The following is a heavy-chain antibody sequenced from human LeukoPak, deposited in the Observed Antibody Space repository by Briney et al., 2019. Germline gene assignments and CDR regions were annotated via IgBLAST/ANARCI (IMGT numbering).Heavy chain of an antibody. CDR2: IKSKTDGGTT. CDR3: AKRTGYCSSTSCLLPDY. CDR1: GFTFSNAW. J-gene: IGHJ4*02. D-gene: IGHD2-2*01. V-gene: IGHV3-15*07. Sequence: EPGGSLRLSCAASGFTFSNAWMNWVRQAPGKRLGWVGRIKSKTDGGTTDYAAPVKGRFTISRDDSKNTLYLQMNSLKTEDTAVYYCAKRTGYCSSTSCLLPDYWGQGTLVTVSS.